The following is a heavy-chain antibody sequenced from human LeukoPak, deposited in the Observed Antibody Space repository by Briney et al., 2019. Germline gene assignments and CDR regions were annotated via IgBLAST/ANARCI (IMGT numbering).Heavy chain of an antibody. J-gene: IGHJ6*02. D-gene: IGHD3-22*01. CDR3: ARDYDSSGYPLYYYYGMDV. CDR1: GYTFTSYG. CDR2: ISAYNGNT. Sequence: ASVMVSCKASGYTFTSYGISWVRQAPGQGLEWMGWISAYNGNTNYAQKLQGRVTMTTDTSTSTAYMELRSLRSDDTAVYYRARDYDSSGYPLYYYYGMDVWGQGTTVTVSS. V-gene: IGHV1-18*01.